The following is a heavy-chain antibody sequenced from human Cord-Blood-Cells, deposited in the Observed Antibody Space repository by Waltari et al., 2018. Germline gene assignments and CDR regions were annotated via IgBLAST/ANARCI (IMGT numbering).Heavy chain of an antibody. V-gene: IGHV4-34*01. D-gene: IGHD1-26*01. CDR1: GGSFSGYY. CDR2: INHSGST. CDR3: ARGLQVSVGSGFDY. J-gene: IGHJ4*02. Sequence: QVQLQQWGAGLLKPSETLSLTCAVYGGSFSGYYWSWIRQPPGKVLEWIGEINHSGSTNYNPSLKSRVTISVDTSKNQFSLKLSSVTAADTAVYYCARGLQVSVGSGFDYWGQGTLVTVSS.